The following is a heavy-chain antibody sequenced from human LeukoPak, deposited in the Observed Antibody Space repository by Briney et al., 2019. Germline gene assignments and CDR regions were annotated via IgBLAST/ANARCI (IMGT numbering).Heavy chain of an antibody. V-gene: IGHV4-59*01. J-gene: IGHJ3*02. CDR1: GGSISSYY. D-gene: IGHD1-7*01. CDR2: IYYSGST. CDR3: ARGNNWNYAGDAFDI. Sequence: SETLSLTCTVSGGSISSYYWSWTRQPPGKGLEWIGYIYYSGSTNYNPSLKSRVTISVDTSKNQFSLKLSSVTAADTAVYYCARGNNWNYAGDAFDIWGQGTMVTVSS.